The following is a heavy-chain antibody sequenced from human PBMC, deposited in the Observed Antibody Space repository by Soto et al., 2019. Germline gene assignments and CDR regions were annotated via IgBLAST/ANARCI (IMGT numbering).Heavy chain of an antibody. J-gene: IGHJ4*02. CDR1: GFTFSKYS. Sequence: GGSLRLSCAASGFTFSKYSMNWVRQAPGKGLEWVSSISSSSSYIYYADSVKGRFTTSRDNGKNSLYLHMNSLRAEDTAVYYCARGGSGGYTGDYWGQGTLVTVSS. CDR2: ISSSSSYI. V-gene: IGHV3-21*01. D-gene: IGHD2-15*01. CDR3: ARGGSGGYTGDY.